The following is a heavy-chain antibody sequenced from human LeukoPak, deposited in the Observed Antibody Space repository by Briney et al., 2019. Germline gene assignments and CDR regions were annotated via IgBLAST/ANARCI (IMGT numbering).Heavy chain of an antibody. CDR2: IKSKSKNYAT. J-gene: IGHJ4*02. CDR1: GFTFSGSA. V-gene: IGHV3-73*01. D-gene: IGHD3-22*01. CDR3: ISWLYDSSGYQVGPDY. Sequence: GGSLKLSCAASGFTFSGSAMHWVRQYSGKGREWVGRIKSKSKNYATTYAASVKGRFTISRDDSKKTACLQMNSLQTEETAVYYCISWLYDSSGYQVGPDYWGQGTLVTVSS.